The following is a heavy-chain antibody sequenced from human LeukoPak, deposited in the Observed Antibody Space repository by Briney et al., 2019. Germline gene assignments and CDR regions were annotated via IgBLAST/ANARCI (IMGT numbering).Heavy chain of an antibody. V-gene: IGHV4-39*07. CDR2: IFYSGST. J-gene: IGHJ5*02. CDR1: GGSISTSNYY. Sequence: SETLSLTCTVSGGSISTSNYYWGWIRQPPGKGLEWIGNIFYSGSTYYGPSLKSRLTISVDTSKNQFSLKLSSVTAADTAVYYCAISLGYCSSTSCFRWFDPWGQGTLVTVSS. CDR3: AISLGYCSSTSCFRWFDP. D-gene: IGHD2-2*01.